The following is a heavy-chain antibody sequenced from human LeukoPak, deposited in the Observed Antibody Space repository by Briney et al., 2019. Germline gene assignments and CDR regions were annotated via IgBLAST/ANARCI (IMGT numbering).Heavy chain of an antibody. J-gene: IGHJ4*02. V-gene: IGHV3-23*01. CDR3: AKVKPGCTNGVSPIEFDY. D-gene: IGHD2-8*01. Sequence: PGGSLRLSCAVSGFTFSSHGMNWVRQAPGKGLEWVSGISPSGGSTYYADSVKGRLTISRDNSKKTMYLQMNRLRAEETCVYLCAKVKPGCTNGVSPIEFDYWGQVALVTVAS. CDR1: GFTFSSHG. CDR2: ISPSGGST.